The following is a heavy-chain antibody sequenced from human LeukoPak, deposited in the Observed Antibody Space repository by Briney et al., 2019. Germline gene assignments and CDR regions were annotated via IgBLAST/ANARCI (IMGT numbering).Heavy chain of an antibody. CDR2: IIPIFGTA. D-gene: IGHD6-19*01. CDR3: AMGVGAPEDLAVAADFDY. J-gene: IGHJ4*02. CDR1: GGTFSSYV. Sequence: GASVKVSCKASGGTFSSYVINWVRQAPGQGLEWMGRIIPIFGTANYAQKLQGRVTTTADKSTSTAYMELSSLRSEDTAVYYCAMGVGAPEDLAVAADFDYWGQGTLVTVSS. V-gene: IGHV1-69*06.